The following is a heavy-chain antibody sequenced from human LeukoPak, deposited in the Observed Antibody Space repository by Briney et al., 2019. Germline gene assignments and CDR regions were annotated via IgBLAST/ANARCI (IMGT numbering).Heavy chain of an antibody. D-gene: IGHD3-10*01. J-gene: IGHJ4*02. CDR2: IYHSGST. CDR1: GGSISSGSYS. Sequence: SETLSLTCAVSGGSISSGSYSWSWIRQPPGKGLEWIGYIYHSGSTYYNPSLKSRVTISVDRSKNQFSLKLSSVTAADTAVYYCARGNMVRGALDYWGQGTLVTVSS. CDR3: ARGNMVRGALDY. V-gene: IGHV4-30-2*01.